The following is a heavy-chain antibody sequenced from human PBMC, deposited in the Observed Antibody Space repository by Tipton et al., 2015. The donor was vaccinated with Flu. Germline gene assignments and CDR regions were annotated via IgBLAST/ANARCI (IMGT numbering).Heavy chain of an antibody. CDR1: GDSIGSDYY. CDR2: IHRSGNT. J-gene: IGHJ4*02. V-gene: IGHV4-38-2*02. CDR3: ARGGARSGYDYFDS. D-gene: IGHD6-19*01. Sequence: TLSLTCTVSGDSIGSDYYWGWIRQPPGKGLEWLGNIHRSGNTYYNSSLKSRVTISLDKSKNQFSLRLVSMTATDTAVYYCARGGARSGYDYFDSWSQGSLVTVSS.